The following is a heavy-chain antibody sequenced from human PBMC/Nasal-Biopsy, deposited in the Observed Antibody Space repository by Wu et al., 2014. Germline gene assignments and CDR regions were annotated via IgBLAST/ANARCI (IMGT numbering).Heavy chain of an antibody. J-gene: IGHJ6*02. CDR1: GGSITHSL. V-gene: IGHV4-59*08. CDR3: ARLSSGDSWGYYHFGMDV. Sequence: SLTCTVSGGSITHSLLDLGPAAPREGTGVDWVYPLQWEHQQQPSLKGRVTISVDTSKNQFSLKLSSVTAADTAVYYCARLSSGDSWGYYHFGMDVWGQGTTVTVSS. D-gene: IGHD2-15*01. CDR2: PLQWEH.